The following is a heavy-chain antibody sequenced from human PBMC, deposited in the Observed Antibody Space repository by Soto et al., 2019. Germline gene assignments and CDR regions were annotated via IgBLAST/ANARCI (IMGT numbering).Heavy chain of an antibody. CDR2: IGTAGDT. CDR1: GLTFSSYD. J-gene: IGHJ4*02. V-gene: IGHV3-13*01. D-gene: IGHD2-2*01. CDR3: ATCDSASSGGAFDY. Sequence: EVQLVESGGGLVQPGGSLRLSCAASGLTFSSYDMHWVRQATGKVLEWVSGIGTAGDTYYPGSVKGRFTISRENAKNSLYLQMNSMSAGDTAVYYCATCDSASSGGAFDYWGQGTLVTASS.